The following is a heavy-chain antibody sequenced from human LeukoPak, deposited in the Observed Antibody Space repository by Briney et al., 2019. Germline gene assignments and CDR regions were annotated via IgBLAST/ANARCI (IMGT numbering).Heavy chain of an antibody. D-gene: IGHD2-2*01. J-gene: IGHJ5*02. CDR1: GGSISSGDYY. V-gene: IGHV4-30-4*01. CDR3: ARDLGYCSSTSCRERHNWFDP. CDR2: IYYSGST. Sequence: SETLSLTCTVSGGSISSGDYYWSWIRQPPGKGLEWIGYIYYSGSTYYNPSLKSRVTISVDTSKNQFSLKLSSVTAADTAVYYCARDLGYCSSTSCRERHNWFDPWGQGTLVTVSS.